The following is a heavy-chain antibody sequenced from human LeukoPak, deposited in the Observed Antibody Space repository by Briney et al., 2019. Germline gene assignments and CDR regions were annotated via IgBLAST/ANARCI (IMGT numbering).Heavy chain of an antibody. V-gene: IGHV4-38-2*01. CDR1: GYSISSGYY. J-gene: IGHJ4*02. Sequence: SETLSLTCAVSGYSISSGYYWGWIRQPPGKGLEWIGSIYHSGSTYYNPSLKSRVTISVDTSKNQFSLKLSSVTAADTAVYYCARIVGYCSCGSCYPYFDYWGQGTLVTVSS. CDR3: ARIVGYCSCGSCYPYFDY. D-gene: IGHD2-15*01. CDR2: IYHSGST.